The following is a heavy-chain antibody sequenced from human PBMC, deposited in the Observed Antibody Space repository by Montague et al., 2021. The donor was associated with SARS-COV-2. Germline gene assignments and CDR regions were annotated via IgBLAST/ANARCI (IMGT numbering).Heavy chain of an antibody. CDR3: ATLPSSITMFGVVQGYYFDD. J-gene: IGHJ4*02. CDR1: GASISSRGYY. D-gene: IGHD3-3*01. Sequence: SETLSLTCTVSGASISSRGYYWGWIRQPPGKGLEWIGFKYYSGSTYYNSTLKSRVTISVDTSKNQFSLKLSFVTAADTAVYYCATLPSSITMFGVVQGYYFDDWGQGTLVTVSS. V-gene: IGHV4-39*01. CDR2: KYYSGST.